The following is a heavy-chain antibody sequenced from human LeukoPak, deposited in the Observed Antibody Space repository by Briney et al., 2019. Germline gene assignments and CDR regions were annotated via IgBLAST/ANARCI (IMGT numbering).Heavy chain of an antibody. CDR1: GYSIRNGYN. D-gene: IGHD2-15*01. CDR2: IYQSGST. Sequence: PSETLSLTCTVSGYSIRNGYNWGWIRLSPGKGLEWLGSIYQSGSTYDNPSLKSRVTLSIDTSKNQFSLKLSSVTAADTAVYYCARAPGYCSGGSCHNWFDPWGQGTLVTVSS. V-gene: IGHV4-38-2*02. CDR3: ARAPGYCSGGSCHNWFDP. J-gene: IGHJ5*02.